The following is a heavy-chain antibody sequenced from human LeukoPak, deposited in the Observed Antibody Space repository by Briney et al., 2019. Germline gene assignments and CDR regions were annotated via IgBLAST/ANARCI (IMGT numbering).Heavy chain of an antibody. V-gene: IGHV3-21*04. Sequence: GGSLRLSCAASGFTFSSYSMNWVRQAPGKGLEWVSSISSSSSYIYYADSVKGRFTISRDNAKNSLYLQMNSLRAEDTAVYYCASGSGYDRVEYNWFDPWGQGTLVTVSS. CDR3: ASGSGYDRVEYNWFDP. CDR2: ISSSSSYI. J-gene: IGHJ5*02. D-gene: IGHD5-12*01. CDR1: GFTFSSYS.